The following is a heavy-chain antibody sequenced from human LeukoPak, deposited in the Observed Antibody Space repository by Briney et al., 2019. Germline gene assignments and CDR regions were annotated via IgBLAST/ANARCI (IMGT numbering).Heavy chain of an antibody. CDR1: GFTFSSYG. CDR2: ISYDGSNK. CDR3: AKSQYGVPHY. Sequence: GGSLRLSCAASGFTFSSYGIHWVRQAPGKGLEWVAVISYDGSNKYYAESAKGRFTISRDNSKNTLYLQMNSLRAEDTAVYYCAKSQYGVPHYWGQGTLVTVSS. D-gene: IGHD2-2*01. V-gene: IGHV3-30*18. J-gene: IGHJ4*02.